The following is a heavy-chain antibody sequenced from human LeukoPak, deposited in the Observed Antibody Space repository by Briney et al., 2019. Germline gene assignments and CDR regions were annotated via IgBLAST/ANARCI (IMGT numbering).Heavy chain of an antibody. J-gene: IGHJ4*02. CDR2: ISAYNGNT. CDR1: HPPFTSYG. V-gene: IGHV1-18*01. CDR3: ARGLSGSKPHTYYFDY. D-gene: IGHD1-26*01. Sequence: ASVKVSGTASHPPFTSYGTIGVRGAPGQRLEWMGWISAYNGNTNYAQKLQGRVTMTTDTSTSTAYMELRSLRSDDTAVYYCARGLSGSKPHTYYFDYWGQGTLVTVSS.